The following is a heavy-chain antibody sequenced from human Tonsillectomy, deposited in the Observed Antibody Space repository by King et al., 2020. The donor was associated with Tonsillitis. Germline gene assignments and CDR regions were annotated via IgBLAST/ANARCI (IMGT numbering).Heavy chain of an antibody. D-gene: IGHD3-16*01. CDR1: GFTFGNYG. V-gene: IGHV3-30*18. CDR3: AKDGIGLSDLYFDL. CDR2: IAYDASYE. Sequence: VQLVESGGGVVQPGTSLRLSCAASGFTFGNYGMHWVRQAPGKGLEWVALIAYDASYENYGDSVKGRFTISRDNSKNTLYLEMNSLRVEDTAVYYCAKDGIGLSDLYFDLWGRGTLVTVSS. J-gene: IGHJ2*01.